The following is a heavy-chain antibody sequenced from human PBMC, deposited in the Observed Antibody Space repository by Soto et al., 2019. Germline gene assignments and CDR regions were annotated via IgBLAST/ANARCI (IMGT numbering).Heavy chain of an antibody. CDR1: GDSVSSSSVT. V-gene: IGHV6-1*01. CDR3: ARAQSVGNSLFYYGMDV. Sequence: SQALSLTCAISGDSVSSSSVTWNWIRQSPSRGLEWLGRTYYRSRWYTDYAVSVKGRITINPDTSKDQFSLQLNSVTPEDTAVYYCARAQSVGNSLFYYGMDVWRQGTTVTVSS. J-gene: IGHJ6*02. D-gene: IGHD5-18*01. CDR2: TYYRSRWYT.